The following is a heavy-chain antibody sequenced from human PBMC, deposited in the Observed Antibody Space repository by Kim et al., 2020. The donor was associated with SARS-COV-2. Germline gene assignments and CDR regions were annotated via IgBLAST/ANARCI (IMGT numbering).Heavy chain of an antibody. V-gene: IGHV1-46*01. Sequence: ASVKVSCKTSGYTFTIYHVSWVRQAPGQGLEWMGIINPSGGATAYAQDFQGRVTLTRDTSTSTVYMELTSLRCEDTAMYYCARGGQIASGWNTEDFWGQGSPVTVSS. CDR3: ARGGQIASGWNTEDF. J-gene: IGHJ4*02. CDR2: INPSGGAT. D-gene: IGHD6-19*01. CDR1: GYTFTIYH.